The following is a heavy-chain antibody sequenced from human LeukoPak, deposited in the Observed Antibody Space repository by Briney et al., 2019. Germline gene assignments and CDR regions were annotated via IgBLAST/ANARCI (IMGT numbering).Heavy chain of an antibody. CDR1: GFMFGNFG. Sequence: QTGGSLRLSCAASGFMFGNFGMHWVRQAPGKGLEWVAVISYDGKKEYYKQSVKGRFTISRDNSKNTVSLQMNSLRIEDTAVYYCAKDEACNWGSPLTYYYGMDVWGKGTTVTASS. V-gene: IGHV3-30*18. D-gene: IGHD7-27*01. CDR2: ISYDGKKE. CDR3: AKDEACNWGSPLTYYYGMDV. J-gene: IGHJ6*04.